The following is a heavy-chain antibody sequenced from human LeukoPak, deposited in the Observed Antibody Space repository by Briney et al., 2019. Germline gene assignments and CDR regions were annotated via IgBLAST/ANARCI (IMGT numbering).Heavy chain of an antibody. CDR3: ARSLYYYGSDSFDI. CDR1: GGSIRSTTYY. CDR2: IYYSGST. D-gene: IGHD3-10*01. J-gene: IGHJ3*02. V-gene: IGHV4-61*01. Sequence: SETLSLTCSVSGGSIRSTTYYWNWIRQPPGKGLEWIGYIYYSGSTNYNPSLKSRVTISVDTSKNQFSLKLSSVTAADTAVYYCARSLYYYGSDSFDIWGQGTMVSVSS.